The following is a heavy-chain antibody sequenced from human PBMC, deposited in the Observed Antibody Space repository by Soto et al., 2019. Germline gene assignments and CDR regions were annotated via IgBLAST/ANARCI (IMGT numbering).Heavy chain of an antibody. CDR2: IYPGDSDT. J-gene: IGHJ3*02. D-gene: IGHD3-22*01. CDR3: ARQADYYDSSGYYPGGFDI. CDR1: GYSFTSYW. Sequence: PGESLKISCKGSGYSFTSYWIGWVRQMPGKGLEWMGIIYPGDSDTRYSPSFQGQVTISADKSISTAYLQWSSLKASDTAMYYCARQADYYDSSGYYPGGFDIWGQGTMVTVSS. V-gene: IGHV5-51*01.